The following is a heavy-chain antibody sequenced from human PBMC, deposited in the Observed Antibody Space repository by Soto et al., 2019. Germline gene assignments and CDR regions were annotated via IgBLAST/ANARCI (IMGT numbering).Heavy chain of an antibody. D-gene: IGHD2-2*01. V-gene: IGHV1-8*01. Sequence: QVQLVQSGAEVKKPGASVKVSCKASGYTFTSYDINWVRQATGQGLEWMGWMNPNSGNTGYAQKFQGRVTMTRNTSISTAYMELSSLRSEDPAVYYCAARYCISTSCYASSDYYYGMDVWGQGTTVTVSS. J-gene: IGHJ6*02. CDR1: GYTFTSYD. CDR2: MNPNSGNT. CDR3: AARYCISTSCYASSDYYYGMDV.